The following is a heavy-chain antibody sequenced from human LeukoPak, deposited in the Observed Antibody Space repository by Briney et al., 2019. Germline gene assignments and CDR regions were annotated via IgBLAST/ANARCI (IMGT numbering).Heavy chain of an antibody. Sequence: GASVKVSCKASGYTFTAYYIHWMRQAPGQGLEWMGWINPNSGDTNYAQKFQDRVSMTTDTSISTAYIDLSSLRSDDTAVYYCATAHGGYPIDNWGQGTLVTVSS. J-gene: IGHJ4*02. D-gene: IGHD4-17*01. CDR2: INPNSGDT. V-gene: IGHV1-2*02. CDR1: GYTFTAYY. CDR3: ATAHGGYPIDN.